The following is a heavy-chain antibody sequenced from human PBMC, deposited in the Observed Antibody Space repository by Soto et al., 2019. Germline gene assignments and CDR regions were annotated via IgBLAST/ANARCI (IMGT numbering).Heavy chain of an antibody. CDR2: ISAGGRSI. D-gene: IGHD2-15*01. CDR1: GFTFATYT. V-gene: IGHV3-21*01. CDR3: PRSTPDNPFDI. Sequence: GGSLRLSCAASGFTFATYTMNWVRQAPGKGLEWVSSISAGGRSIFYADSMKGRSTVSRDNAKSSLYLQMNSLRADDTVVCHCPRSTPDNPFDIWGQGTMVTVSS. J-gene: IGHJ3*02.